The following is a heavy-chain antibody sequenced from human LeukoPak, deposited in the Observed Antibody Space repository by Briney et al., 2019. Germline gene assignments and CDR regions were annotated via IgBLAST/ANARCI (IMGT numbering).Heavy chain of an antibody. CDR3: AKDRRIAVAGSGYNYFEY. D-gene: IGHD6-19*01. Sequence: GGSLRLSCVTSGFTFNSYGFYWVRQAPGKGLEWVAVISYDGSKRYYADSVKGRFTISRDTSNKTAYLEMNSLRVDDTAVYYCAKDRRIAVAGSGYNYFEYWGQGTLVTVSS. V-gene: IGHV3-30*18. CDR1: GFTFNSYG. CDR2: ISYDGSKR. J-gene: IGHJ4*02.